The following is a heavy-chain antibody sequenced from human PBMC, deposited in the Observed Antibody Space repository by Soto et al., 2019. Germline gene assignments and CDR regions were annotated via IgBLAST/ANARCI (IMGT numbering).Heavy chain of an antibody. CDR3: VRGRSPSRSDASDS. D-gene: IGHD3-16*01. CDR2: ISGGGDTT. Sequence: GGSLRLSCAASGFTFSGYAMTWVRQAPGKGLEWVSGISGGGDTTDYAGSVKGRFILSRDNSDNTAHLQMNSLRVEDTAVYYCVRGRSPSRSDASDSWGQGALVTVSS. J-gene: IGHJ4*02. CDR1: GFTFSGYA. V-gene: IGHV3-23*01.